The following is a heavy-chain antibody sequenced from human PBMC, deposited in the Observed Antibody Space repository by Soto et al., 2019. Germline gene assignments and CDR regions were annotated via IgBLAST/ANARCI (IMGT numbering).Heavy chain of an antibody. Sequence: ASVKVSCKASGYTFTSYAMHWVRQAPGQRLEWMGWINAGNSNKNYAQKLQSRFMMTTDTSTRTAYMELRILISDYTALYYCVWPDDASYVWGQGTMVT. V-gene: IGHV1-3*01. CDR3: VWPDDASYV. CDR1: GYTFTSYA. CDR2: INAGNSNK. J-gene: IGHJ3*01.